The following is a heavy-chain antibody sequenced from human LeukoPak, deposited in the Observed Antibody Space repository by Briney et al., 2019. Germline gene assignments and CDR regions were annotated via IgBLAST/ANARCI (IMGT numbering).Heavy chain of an antibody. D-gene: IGHD3-16*02. CDR3: ARVIDDYVWGSYRSPYYFAY. CDR1: GGSISSYY. V-gene: IGHV4-59*01. Sequence: SETLSLTCTVSGGSISSYYWSWIRQPPGKGREWIGYIYYSGSTNYNPSLKSRATISVDTSTTPSSPQPSSVTAADTAVYSCARVIDDYVWGSYRSPYYFAYWGQGTLVTVSS. CDR2: IYYSGST. J-gene: IGHJ4*02.